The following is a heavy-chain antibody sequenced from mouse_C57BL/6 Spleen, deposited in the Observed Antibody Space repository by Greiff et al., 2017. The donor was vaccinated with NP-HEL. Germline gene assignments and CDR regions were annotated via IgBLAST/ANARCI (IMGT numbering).Heavy chain of an antibody. D-gene: IGHD2-4*01. CDR1: GYAFSSYW. Sequence: QVQLQQSGAELVKPGASVKISCKASGYAFSSYWMNWVKQRPGKGLEWIGQIYPGDGDTNYNGKFKGKATLTADKSSSTAYMQLSSLTSEDSAVYFCARYYDYDVWYFDVWGTGTTVTVSS. V-gene: IGHV1-80*01. J-gene: IGHJ1*03. CDR3: ARYYDYDVWYFDV. CDR2: IYPGDGDT.